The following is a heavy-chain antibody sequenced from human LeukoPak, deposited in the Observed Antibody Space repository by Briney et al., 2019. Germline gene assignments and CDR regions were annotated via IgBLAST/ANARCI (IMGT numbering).Heavy chain of an antibody. CDR3: ARGSGVAAAVSY. CDR1: GGSLRGYY. Sequence: SETLSLTCAVYGGSLRGYYWRWIRQPPGKGLEWIWEINPTGTTNYHPSLKIPVTISVDTSKPQFSLKLSSVTAADTAVYYCARGSGVAAAVSYWGQGTLVTVSS. J-gene: IGHJ4*02. CDR2: INPTGTT. D-gene: IGHD6-13*01. V-gene: IGHV4-34*01.